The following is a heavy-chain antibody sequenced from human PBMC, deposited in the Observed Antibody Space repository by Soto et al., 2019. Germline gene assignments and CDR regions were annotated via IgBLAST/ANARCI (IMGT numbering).Heavy chain of an antibody. CDR3: AREYRSSSGRFDN. CDR1: GGSFSSYA. V-gene: IGHV1-69*01. CDR2: IIPIFGTP. D-gene: IGHD6-6*01. Sequence: QVQLVQSGAEVKKPGSSVKVSCKASGGSFSSYAISWVRQAPGQGLEWMGGIIPIFGTPSYAQKFQGRVTITADESTSTAYMELSSLRAEDTAVYYCAREYRSSSGRFDNWGQGTLVTVSS. J-gene: IGHJ4*02.